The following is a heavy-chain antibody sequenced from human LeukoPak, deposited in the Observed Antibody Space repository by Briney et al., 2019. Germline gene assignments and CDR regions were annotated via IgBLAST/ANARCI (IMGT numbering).Heavy chain of an antibody. CDR3: ARESGRWGFDY. J-gene: IGHJ4*02. CDR2: IYYSGST. V-gene: IGHV4-39*07. D-gene: IGHD3-16*01. CDR1: GGSISSSSYY. Sequence: SGTLSLTCTVSGGSISSSSYYWGWIRQPPGKGLEWIGSIYYSGSTYYNPSLKSRVTISVDTSKNQFSLKLSSVTAADTAVYYCARESGRWGFDYWGQGTLVTVSS.